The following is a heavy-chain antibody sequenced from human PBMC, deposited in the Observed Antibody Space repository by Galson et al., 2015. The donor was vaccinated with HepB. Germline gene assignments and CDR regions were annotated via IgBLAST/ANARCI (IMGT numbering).Heavy chain of an antibody. V-gene: IGHV3-48*01. Sequence: LRLSCAASGFTFSSYSMNWVRQAPGKGLEWVSYISSSSSTIYYADSVKGRFTISRDNAKNSLYLQMNSLRAEDTAVYYCARGRGGYSYGDLGYWGQGTLVTVSS. D-gene: IGHD5-18*01. CDR3: ARGRGGYSYGDLGY. CDR2: ISSSSSTI. CDR1: GFTFSSYS. J-gene: IGHJ4*02.